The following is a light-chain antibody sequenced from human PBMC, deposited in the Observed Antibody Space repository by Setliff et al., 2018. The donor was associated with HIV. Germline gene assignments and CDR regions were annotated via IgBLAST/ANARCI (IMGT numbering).Light chain of an antibody. V-gene: IGLV2-11*01. CDR1: SSDVGSYNY. Sequence: QSVLTQPRSVSGSPGQSVTISCTGTSSDVGSYNYVSWYQHHPDKAPKVMIYDDTKRPSGVSNRFSGSKSGNTASLTISGLQPEDETDYYCCSYTTYSTYVFGTGTKVTVL. CDR3: CSYTTYSTYV. J-gene: IGLJ1*01. CDR2: DDT.